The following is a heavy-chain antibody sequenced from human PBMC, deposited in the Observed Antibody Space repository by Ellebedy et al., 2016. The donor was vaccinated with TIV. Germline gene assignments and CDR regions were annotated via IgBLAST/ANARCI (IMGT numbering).Heavy chain of an antibody. D-gene: IGHD5-24*01. J-gene: IGHJ4*02. V-gene: IGHV1-46*01. Sequence: KLQGRVTMTRDTSTSTVYMELSSLRSEDTAVYYCAAPRGYNWVGERYYFDYWGQGILVTVSS. CDR3: AAPRGYNWVGERYYFDY.